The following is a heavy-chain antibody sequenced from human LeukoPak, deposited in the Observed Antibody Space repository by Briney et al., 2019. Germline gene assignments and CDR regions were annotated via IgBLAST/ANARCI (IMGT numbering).Heavy chain of an antibody. J-gene: IGHJ4*02. D-gene: IGHD3-16*02. CDR3: ARDALGELSSFDY. V-gene: IGHV3-21*01. CDR2: ISSSSSYI. Sequence: PGGSLRLSCAASGFTFSSYSMHWVRQVPGKGLEWVSSISSSSSYIYYADSVKGRFTISRDNAKNSLYLQMNSLRAEDTAVYYCARDALGELSSFDYWGQGTLVTVSS. CDR1: GFTFSSYS.